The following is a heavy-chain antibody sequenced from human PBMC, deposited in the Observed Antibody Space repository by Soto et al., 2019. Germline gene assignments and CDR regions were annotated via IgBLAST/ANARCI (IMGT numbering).Heavy chain of an antibody. J-gene: IGHJ4*02. CDR1: DGSISTYF. V-gene: IGHV4-4*07. Sequence: AXGTLSLTCTVSDGSISTYFCNWIRQPAGKGLEWIGRIDNSGNTNYNPSLKSRVTMSADTSRSQFSLKLNSVTAADTAVYYCARGGQDFWSGPFDYWGQGALVTVSS. D-gene: IGHD3-3*01. CDR3: ARGGQDFWSGPFDY. CDR2: IDNSGNT.